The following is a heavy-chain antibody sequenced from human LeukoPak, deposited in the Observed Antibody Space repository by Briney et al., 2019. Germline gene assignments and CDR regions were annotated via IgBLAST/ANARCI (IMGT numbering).Heavy chain of an antibody. V-gene: IGHV3-74*01. D-gene: IGHD3-10*01. Sequence: GGSLRLSCAASGFPFSGFWMHWVRQAPGKGLVWVSRIIGDGSGTSYADSVKGRFTISRDNTKNTLYLQMNSLRVEDTAVYYCARGTYASGSYYQTYWGQGTTVTVSS. CDR2: IIGDGSGT. J-gene: IGHJ6*02. CDR1: GFPFSGFW. CDR3: ARGTYASGSYYQTY.